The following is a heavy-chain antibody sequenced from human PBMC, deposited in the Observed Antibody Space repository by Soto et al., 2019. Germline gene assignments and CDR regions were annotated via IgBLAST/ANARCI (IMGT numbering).Heavy chain of an antibody. J-gene: IGHJ3*02. D-gene: IGHD6-19*01. Sequence: ASVKVSCKASGYTFTSYAMHWVRQAPGQRLEWMGWISADNGNTNYAQKLQGRVTMTTDTSTSTAYMELRGLRSDDTAVYYCAREEDSSGLGNAFDIWGQGTMVTVSS. CDR1: GYTFTSYA. V-gene: IGHV1-18*01. CDR3: AREEDSSGLGNAFDI. CDR2: ISADNGNT.